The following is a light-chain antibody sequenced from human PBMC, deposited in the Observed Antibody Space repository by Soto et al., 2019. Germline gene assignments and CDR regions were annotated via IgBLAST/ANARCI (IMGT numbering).Light chain of an antibody. V-gene: IGKV3-11*01. Sequence: EIVLTQSPATLSLSPGERATLSCRSSQSVSSYLAWYQQKPGQAPRLLIYDASNRATGIPARFSGSGSGTDFTLTISSLEPEDYAVYYCKQRGNWPVLTFGGGTKVEIK. CDR1: QSVSSY. CDR3: KQRGNWPVLT. J-gene: IGKJ4*01. CDR2: DAS.